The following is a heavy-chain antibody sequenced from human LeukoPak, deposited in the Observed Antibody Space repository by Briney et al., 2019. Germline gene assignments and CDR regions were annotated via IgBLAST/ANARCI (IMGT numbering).Heavy chain of an antibody. J-gene: IGHJ3*01. CDR2: SIPVIET. D-gene: IGHD6-6*01. V-gene: IGHV3-21*01. Sequence: GCLRLSCAASGFTFSSHFMNWVRQAPGKGLEWVSLSIPVIETNYADSVKGRFTISRDNVRNSLYLQMNSLSAEDTAVYYCARERYSRSSHDALDLWGQGTMVTASS. CDR1: GFTFSSHF. CDR3: ARERYSRSSHDALDL.